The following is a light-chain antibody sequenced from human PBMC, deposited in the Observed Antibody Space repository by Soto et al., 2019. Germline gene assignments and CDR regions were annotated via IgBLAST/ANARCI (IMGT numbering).Light chain of an antibody. CDR3: QQCGDSPLT. CDR2: GAS. CDR1: QSIRSNY. V-gene: IGKV3-20*01. J-gene: IGKJ4*01. Sequence: EIVLTQSPSTLSLSPGERATLSCRASQSIRSNYLAWYQQKRGQAPSLLIYGASSRATGIPDRFSGSGSGTDFTLTISSLQPEDFAVYYCQQCGDSPLTLGGGTRVEIK.